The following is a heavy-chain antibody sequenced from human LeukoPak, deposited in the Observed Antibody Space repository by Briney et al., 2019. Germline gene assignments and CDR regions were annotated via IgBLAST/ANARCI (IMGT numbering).Heavy chain of an antibody. CDR1: GYTFTDYY. CDR3: AREGDVVADVNWFDP. V-gene: IGHV1-2*02. D-gene: IGHD2-2*01. Sequence: ASVKVSCKASGYTFTDYYMHWVRQAPGQGPEWMGWMHPNSGATNYAQKFQGRVTTTRDTSISTAYMDLSRLTSDDTAVYYCAREGDVVADVNWFDPWGQGTLVTVSS. J-gene: IGHJ5*02. CDR2: MHPNSGAT.